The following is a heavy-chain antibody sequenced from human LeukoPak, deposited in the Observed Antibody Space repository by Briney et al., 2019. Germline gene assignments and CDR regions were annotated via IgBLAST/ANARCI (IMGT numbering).Heavy chain of an antibody. V-gene: IGHV3-21*01. Sequence: GGSLRLSCVASGFTFSTNSMNWVRQAPGKGLEWVSSISSSSSYIYYADSVKGRFTISRDNAKNSLYLQMNSLRAEDTAVYYCARDPGGLYYEGVDYWGQGTLVTVSS. J-gene: IGHJ4*02. D-gene: IGHD3-22*01. CDR1: GFTFSTNS. CDR2: ISSSSSYI. CDR3: ARDPGGLYYEGVDY.